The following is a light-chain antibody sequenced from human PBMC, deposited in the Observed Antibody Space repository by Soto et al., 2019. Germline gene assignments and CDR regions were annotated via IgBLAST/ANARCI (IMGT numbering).Light chain of an antibody. V-gene: IGKV3-20*01. CDR3: QQYGSSLFT. Sequence: EIILTQSPDTLSLSPGERATLSCRASRTVSSNYLAWCQQRPGQAPRLLIYGASSRATGIPDRFSGSGSGTDFTLTISRLEPEDFAVYYCQQYGSSLFTFGPGTKVDIK. CDR1: RTVSSNY. J-gene: IGKJ3*01. CDR2: GAS.